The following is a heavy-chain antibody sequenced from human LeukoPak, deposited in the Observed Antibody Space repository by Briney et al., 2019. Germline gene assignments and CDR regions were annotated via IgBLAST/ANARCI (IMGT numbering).Heavy chain of an antibody. CDR1: GFTFRTYG. J-gene: IGHJ4*02. V-gene: IGHV3-33*01. CDR2: IWYDGSNE. Sequence: GGSLRLSCVASGFTFRTYGMHWVRQVPGEGLEWVAVIWYDGSNEDYADSVKGRFTISRDNSKNTLYLQMNSLRVEDTAVYYCARHYYGSLGGLDYWGQGTRLTVSS. D-gene: IGHD3-10*01. CDR3: ARHYYGSLGGLDY.